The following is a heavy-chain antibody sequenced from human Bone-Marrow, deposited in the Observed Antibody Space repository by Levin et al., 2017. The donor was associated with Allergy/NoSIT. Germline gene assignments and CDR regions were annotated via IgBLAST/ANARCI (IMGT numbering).Heavy chain of an antibody. V-gene: IGHV5-51*01. D-gene: IGHD3-22*01. J-gene: IGHJ4*02. Sequence: ASVKVSCKGSGYSFATSWIGWVRQMPGKGLEWMGIIWPDDSEIRYSPSFQGQVTLSADKSINTAYLQWSSLEASDTAIYYCARHGRYSSGGAYFDYWGQGTLVIVSS. CDR1: GYSFATSW. CDR3: ARHGRYSSGGAYFDY. CDR2: IWPDDSEI.